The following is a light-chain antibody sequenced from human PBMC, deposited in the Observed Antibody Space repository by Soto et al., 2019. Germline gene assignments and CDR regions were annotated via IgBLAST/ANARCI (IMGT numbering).Light chain of an antibody. CDR2: KAS. CDR1: QTISSW. Sequence: QMTQSPSTLSGSVGDRVHITCRASQTISSWLAWYQQKPGKAPKLLIYKASTLKSGVPSRFSGSGSGTEFTLTISSLQPDDFATYYCQHYNSYSEALGQGTKVDIK. CDR3: QHYNSYSEA. J-gene: IGKJ1*01. V-gene: IGKV1-5*03.